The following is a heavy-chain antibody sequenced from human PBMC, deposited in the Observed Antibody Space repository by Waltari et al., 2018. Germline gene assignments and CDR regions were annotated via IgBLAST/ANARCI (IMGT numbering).Heavy chain of an antibody. D-gene: IGHD6-6*01. V-gene: IGHV1-69*13. J-gene: IGHJ4*01. CDR3: AKSVFSSVSAARAGNFDY. CDR1: GGTFSSYA. CDR2: IIPIFGTA. Sequence: QVQLVQSGAEVKKPGSSVKVSCKASGGTFSSYAISWVRQAPGQGLEWMGRIIPIFGTANYAQKFQGRVTITADKSTSTAYMELSSLRSEDTAVYYCAKSVFSSVSAARAGNFDYWGHGTLVTVSS.